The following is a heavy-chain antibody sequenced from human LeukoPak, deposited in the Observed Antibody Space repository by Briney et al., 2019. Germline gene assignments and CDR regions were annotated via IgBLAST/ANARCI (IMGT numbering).Heavy chain of an antibody. J-gene: IGHJ4*02. D-gene: IGHD2-21*01. V-gene: IGHV3-15*01. CDR2: IKPKTDGETT. Sequence: PGGSLRLSCVASGFPFSSYWMTWVRQAPGKGLEWVGRIKPKTDGETTEYAAPVKDRFSISRDDSKSMMYLQMNSLKTEGTAVYYCITPLPYSAQGGQGTLVTVSS. CDR3: ITPLPYSAQ. CDR1: GFPFSSYW.